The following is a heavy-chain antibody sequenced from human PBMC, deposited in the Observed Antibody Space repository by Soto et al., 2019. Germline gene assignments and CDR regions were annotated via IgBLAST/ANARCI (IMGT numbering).Heavy chain of an antibody. Sequence: GGSLRLSCAASGFTFSSYSMNWVRQAPGKGLEWVSYISSSSSTIYYADSVKGRFTISRDNAKNSLYLQMNSLRAEDTAVYYCASFPIRQLQLAAFDYWGQGTLVTVSS. V-gene: IGHV3-48*01. D-gene: IGHD6-13*01. CDR2: ISSSSSTI. CDR3: ASFPIRQLQLAAFDY. CDR1: GFTFSSYS. J-gene: IGHJ4*02.